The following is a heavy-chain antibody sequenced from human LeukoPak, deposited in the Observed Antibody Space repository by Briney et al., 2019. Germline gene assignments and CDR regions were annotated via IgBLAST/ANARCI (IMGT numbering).Heavy chain of an antibody. V-gene: IGHV7-4-1*02. CDR2: INTNTGNP. J-gene: IGHJ5*01. CDR3: ARSQNDGDYLGVGFEF. CDR1: GYTFISYA. D-gene: IGHD4-17*01. Sequence: ASVKVSCKASGYTFISYAMNWVRQAPGQGLEWMGWINTNTGNPTHAQGFTGRFVFSLDTPVSTAYLQISSLQAEDTAVYYCARSQNDGDYLGVGFEFWGQGTLVTVSS.